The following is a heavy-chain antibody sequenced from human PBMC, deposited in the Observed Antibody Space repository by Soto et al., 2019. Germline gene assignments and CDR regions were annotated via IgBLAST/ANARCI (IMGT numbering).Heavy chain of an antibody. D-gene: IGHD6-13*01. Sequence: GGPMRLSWAASGFTCSSYAMSWLRQAPGKGLEWVSAISGSGGSTYYADSVKGRFTISRDDSKNPLYLQMKSLRAEDTAVYHCANHRSWYDVVDYWGQGSLVTVSS. CDR3: ANHRSWYDVVDY. CDR1: GFTCSSYA. CDR2: ISGSGGST. J-gene: IGHJ4*02. V-gene: IGHV3-23*01.